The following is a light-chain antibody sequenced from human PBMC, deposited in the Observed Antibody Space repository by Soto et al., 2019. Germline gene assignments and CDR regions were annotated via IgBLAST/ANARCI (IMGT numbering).Light chain of an antibody. CDR1: NIGAKN. Sequence: SYELTQPPSVSVAPGQTARIACGGTNIGAKNVHWYQQQPGQAPVLVVYDDTGRPSGVPERISGSNSGNTATLTISRVEAGDEADYYCQVWDSTTDQPVFGGGTKVTVL. V-gene: IGLV3-21*02. CDR3: QVWDSTTDQPV. J-gene: IGLJ2*01. CDR2: DDT.